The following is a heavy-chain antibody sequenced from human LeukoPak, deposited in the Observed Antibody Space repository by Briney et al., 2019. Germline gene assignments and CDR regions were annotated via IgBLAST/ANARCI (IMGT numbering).Heavy chain of an antibody. CDR2: TSGSGDIR. CDR3: ANYRSGGGGYYSGLEH. Sequence: GGSLRLSCAASGFTFNNYAMTWVRQAPGKGLEWVSSTSGSGDIRLYADSVKGRFTISRTNSENRLYLQMNSLRADDSGVYYCANYRSGGGGYYSGLEHWGQGTQVTVSS. V-gene: IGHV3-23*01. J-gene: IGHJ1*01. D-gene: IGHD2-15*01. CDR1: GFTFNNYA.